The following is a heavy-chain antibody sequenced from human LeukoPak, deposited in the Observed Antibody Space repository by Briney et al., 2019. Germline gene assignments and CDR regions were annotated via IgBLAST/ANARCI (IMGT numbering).Heavy chain of an antibody. V-gene: IGHV3-23*01. CDR3: AKDFSWGFYYDSSGSDY. CDR1: GFNFSGSA. Sequence: PGGSLKLSCAVSGFNFSGSAMNWVRQAPGKGLEWVSVISGSGNSYYADSVKGRFTISRDNSKNTLYLQMNSLRAEDTAVYYCAKDFSWGFYYDSSGSDYWGQGTLVTVSS. D-gene: IGHD3-22*01. CDR2: ISGSGNS. J-gene: IGHJ4*02.